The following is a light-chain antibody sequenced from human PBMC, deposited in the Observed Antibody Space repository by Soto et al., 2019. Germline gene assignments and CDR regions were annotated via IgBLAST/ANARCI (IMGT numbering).Light chain of an antibody. V-gene: IGKV3-15*01. CDR3: QQYNNWSPLT. Sequence: EIVMTQSPATLSVSPGERATLSCSASQSVSSNLAWYQQKPGQAPRLLIYGASTRATGIPARFGGTGSGTEFTLTISSLQSEDFAVYYCQQYNNWSPLTFGGGTKVEIK. J-gene: IGKJ4*01. CDR2: GAS. CDR1: QSVSSN.